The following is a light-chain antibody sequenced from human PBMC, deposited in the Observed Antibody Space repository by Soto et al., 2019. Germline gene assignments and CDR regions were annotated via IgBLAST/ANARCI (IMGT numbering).Light chain of an antibody. V-gene: IGKV1-5*03. CDR3: LQYQSYFT. J-gene: IGKJ1*01. CDR1: QSMSRQ. Sequence: IQMTQSPSTLSASVGDTVSITCRASQSMSRQLAWYHQKPGKAPNLLIYQASMLETGVPSRFTGSGSGTEFTITIRSLQPDFLATYYCLQYQSYFTFGQGTKVEVE. CDR2: QAS.